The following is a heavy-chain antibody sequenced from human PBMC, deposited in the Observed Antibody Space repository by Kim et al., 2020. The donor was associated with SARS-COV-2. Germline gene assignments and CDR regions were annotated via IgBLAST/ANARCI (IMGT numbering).Heavy chain of an antibody. V-gene: IGHV4-34*01. CDR2: INHSGST. CDR1: GGSFSGYY. J-gene: IGHJ5*02. D-gene: IGHD4-17*01. Sequence: SETLSLTCAVYGGSFSGYYWSWIRQPPGKGLEWIGEINHSGSTNYNPSLKSRVTISVDTSKNQFSLKLSSVTAADTAVYYCASQLRWTNWFDPWGQGTLVTVSS. CDR3: ASQLRWTNWFDP.